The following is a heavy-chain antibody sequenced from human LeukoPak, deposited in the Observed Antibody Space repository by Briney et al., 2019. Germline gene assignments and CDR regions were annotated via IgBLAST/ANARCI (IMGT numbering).Heavy chain of an antibody. CDR2: VNQVGSEK. D-gene: IGHD6-19*01. CDR3: ARDRSSDPYYFVF. J-gene: IGHJ4*02. V-gene: IGHV3-7*01. Sequence: PGGSLRLSCAASGFTFSSYWMTWVRQAPGKGLEWVANVNQVGSEKYYVDSVRGRFTVSRDNAKNSLYLQMNSLRAEDTAVYYCARDRSSDPYYFVFWGQGTLVTVSS. CDR1: GFTFSSYW.